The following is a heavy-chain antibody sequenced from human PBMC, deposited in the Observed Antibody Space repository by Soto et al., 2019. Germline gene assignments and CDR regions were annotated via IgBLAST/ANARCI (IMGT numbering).Heavy chain of an antibody. V-gene: IGHV4-39*01. CDR2: IYHSGST. CDR3: ARGGIPPSGYGIAYAMDV. Sequence: SETLSLTCTVSGVSISGSRYYWVWIRQPPGRGLEWIGNIYHSGSTYYTPALKRRVTLSVDTSKNQFSLNLNSVTAADTAVYYCARGGIPPSGYGIAYAMDVWGQGTTVTVSS. CDR1: GVSISGSRYY. D-gene: IGHD1-26*01. J-gene: IGHJ6*02.